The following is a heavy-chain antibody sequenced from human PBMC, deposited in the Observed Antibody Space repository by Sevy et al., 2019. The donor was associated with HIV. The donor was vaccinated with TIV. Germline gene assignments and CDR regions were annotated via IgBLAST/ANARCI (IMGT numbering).Heavy chain of an antibody. D-gene: IGHD2-2*01. V-gene: IGHV3-7*03. CDR2: IKLDGSEK. Sequence: GGSLRLSCAASGFSFSNYWMSWVRQAPGKGLEWVANIKLDGSEKYYVDSVKGRFTISRDNAKKSLYLQMNSLRTEDTAVYYRARDCSSTTCLWGMDVWGQGTTVTVSS. J-gene: IGHJ6*02. CDR3: ARDCSSTTCLWGMDV. CDR1: GFSFSNYW.